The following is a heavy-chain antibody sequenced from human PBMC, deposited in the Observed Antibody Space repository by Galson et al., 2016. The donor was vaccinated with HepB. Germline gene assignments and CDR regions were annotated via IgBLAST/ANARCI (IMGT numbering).Heavy chain of an antibody. J-gene: IGHJ4*02. V-gene: IGHV3-23*01. D-gene: IGHD1-1*01. CDR1: GFTFSSYG. Sequence: SLRLSCAASGFTFSSYGMNWVRQAPGKGLEWVSTLSGSGGSTYYADSVKGRFTISRDNSKNTLYLQMNSLRAEDTAVYYCAKLEGQLTDDDYWGQGTLVTVSS. CDR2: LSGSGGST. CDR3: AKLEGQLTDDDY.